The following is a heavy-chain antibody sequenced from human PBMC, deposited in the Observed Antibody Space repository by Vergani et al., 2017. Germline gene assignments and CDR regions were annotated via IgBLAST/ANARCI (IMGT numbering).Heavy chain of an antibody. D-gene: IGHD2-2*01. J-gene: IGHJ4*03. Sequence: QVQLVQSGAEVKKPGSSVKVSCKASGGTFSSYAISWVRQAPGQGLEWMGGIIPIFGTANYAQKFQGRVTITADKSTSTAYMELSSLRSEDTAVYYCARADIVVVPAATDQGSGWDFVRSGAFDYWGQGTTVTVSS. CDR1: GGTFSSYA. CDR2: IIPIFGTA. V-gene: IGHV1-69*06. CDR3: ARADIVVVPAATDQGSGWDFVRSGAFDY.